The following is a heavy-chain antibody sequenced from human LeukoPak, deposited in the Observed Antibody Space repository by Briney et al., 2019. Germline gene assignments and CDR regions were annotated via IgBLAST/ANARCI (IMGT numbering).Heavy chain of an antibody. CDR1: GFTFSSYG. J-gene: IGHJ4*02. Sequence: PGRSLRLSCAASGFTFSSYGMHWVRQAPGKGLEWVAVISYDGSNKYYADSVKGRFTISRDNSKNTLYLQMNSLRAEDTAVYYCAKSRAFGDYFDYWGRGTLVTVSS. CDR2: ISYDGSNK. CDR3: AKSRAFGDYFDY. V-gene: IGHV3-30*18. D-gene: IGHD3-10*01.